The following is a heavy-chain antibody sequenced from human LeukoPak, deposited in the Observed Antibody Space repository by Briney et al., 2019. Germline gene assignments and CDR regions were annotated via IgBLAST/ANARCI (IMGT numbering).Heavy chain of an antibody. J-gene: IGHJ6*03. CDR2: ISAYNGNT. CDR1: GYTFTSYG. CDR3: ARDFFVASAYGVGYYYMDV. Sequence: ASVKVSCKASGYTFTSYGISWVRQAPGQGLEWMGWISAYNGNTNYAQKLQGGVTMTTDTSTSTAYMELRSLRSDDTAVYYCARDFFVASAYGVGYYYMDVWGKGTTVTVSS. V-gene: IGHV1-18*01. D-gene: IGHD4-17*01.